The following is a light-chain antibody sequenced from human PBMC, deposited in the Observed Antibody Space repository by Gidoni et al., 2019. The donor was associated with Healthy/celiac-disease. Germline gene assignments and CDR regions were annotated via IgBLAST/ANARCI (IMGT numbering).Light chain of an antibody. CDR3: NSRDSSGNHVV. V-gene: IGLV3-19*01. CDR2: GKN. Sequence: SSELTQYPAVSVALGQTVRITCQGASLRSYYASWYQQKPGQAPVLVIYGKNNRPSGIPDRCSGSSAGNTASLTITGAQAEDEADYYCNSRDSSGNHVVFGGGTKLTVL. J-gene: IGLJ2*01. CDR1: SLRSYY.